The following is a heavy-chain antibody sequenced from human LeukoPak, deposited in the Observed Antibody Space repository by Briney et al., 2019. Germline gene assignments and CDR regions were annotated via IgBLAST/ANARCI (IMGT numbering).Heavy chain of an antibody. V-gene: IGHV3-23*01. CDR3: AKGGHGDWVES. CDR2: ITGSGGST. CDR1: GFTFSNYA. D-gene: IGHD5-24*01. Sequence: GRSLRLSCAASGFTFSNYAMTWVRQAPGKGLEWVSAITGSGGSTYYADSVKGRFTISRDDSKNTLFLQMNSLRGEDAATYYCAKGGHGDWVESWGQGTLVTVSS. J-gene: IGHJ5*01.